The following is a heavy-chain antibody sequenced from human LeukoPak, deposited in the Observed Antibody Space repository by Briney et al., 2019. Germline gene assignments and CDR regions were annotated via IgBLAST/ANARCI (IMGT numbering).Heavy chain of an antibody. CDR2: INHSGST. J-gene: IGHJ4*02. CDR3: ARGQSIVVEPAAIRGPYYFDY. Sequence: SETLSLTCAVYGGSFSGYYWSWIRQPPGKGLEWIGEINHSGSTNYNPSLKSRVTISVDTSKNQFSLKLSSVTAADTAVCYCARGQSIVVEPAAIRGPYYFDYWGQGTLVTVSS. V-gene: IGHV4-34*01. CDR1: GGSFSGYY. D-gene: IGHD2-2*02.